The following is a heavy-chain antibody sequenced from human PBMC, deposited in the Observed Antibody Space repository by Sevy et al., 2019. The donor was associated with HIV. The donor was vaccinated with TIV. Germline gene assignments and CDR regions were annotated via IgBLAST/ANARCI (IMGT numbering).Heavy chain of an antibody. J-gene: IGHJ4*02. CDR2: IYYSGST. Sequence: SENLSLTCTVSGGSISSYYWSWIRQPPGKGLEWIGYIYYSGSTNYNPSLKSRVTISVDTSKNQFSLKLSSVTAADTAVYYCARDMLGYCSSTSCYAEGYFDYWGQGTLVTVSS. CDR3: ARDMLGYCSSTSCYAEGYFDY. V-gene: IGHV4-59*01. D-gene: IGHD2-2*01. CDR1: GGSISSYY.